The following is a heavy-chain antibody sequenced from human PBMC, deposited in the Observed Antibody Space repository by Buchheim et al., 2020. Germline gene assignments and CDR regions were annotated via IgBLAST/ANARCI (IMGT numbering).Heavy chain of an antibody. Sequence: EVQLVESGGGLVQPGGSLRLSCAASGFTFSSYWMSWVRQAPGKGLEWVANIKQDESEKYYVDSVKGRFTISRDNAKNSLYLQMNSLRAEDTAVYYCARAVADSSSWYGNYYYYGMDVWGQGAT. CDR3: ARAVADSSSWYGNYYYYGMDV. CDR2: IKQDESEK. J-gene: IGHJ6*02. D-gene: IGHD6-13*01. CDR1: GFTFSSYW. V-gene: IGHV3-7*01.